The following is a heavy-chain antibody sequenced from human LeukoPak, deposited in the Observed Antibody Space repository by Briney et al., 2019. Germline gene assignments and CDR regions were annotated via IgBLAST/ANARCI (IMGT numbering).Heavy chain of an antibody. CDR2: INPSGGST. CDR1: GYTFTSYY. Sequence: GASVKVSCKASGYTFTSYYMHWVRQAPGQGLEWMGIINPSGGSTSYAQKFQGRVTMTRDTSTSTVYMELSSLRSEDTAVYYCARGPTYYYDISEGYFDYWGQGTLVTVSS. CDR3: ARGPTYYYDISEGYFDY. D-gene: IGHD3-22*01. V-gene: IGHV1-46*01. J-gene: IGHJ4*02.